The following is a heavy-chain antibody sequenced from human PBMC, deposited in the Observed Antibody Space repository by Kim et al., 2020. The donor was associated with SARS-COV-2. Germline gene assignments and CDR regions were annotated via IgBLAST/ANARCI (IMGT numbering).Heavy chain of an antibody. V-gene: IGHV3-30*04. CDR3: ARANYHFEADY. CDR1: GFTFSTYT. Sequence: GGSLRLSCAASGFTFSTYTMHWVRQAPGKGLEWVAATSYDGGTTYYSDSVKGRFTISRDNSRNTLFLQMNSLRPEDTALYYCARANYHFEADYSGQGTLVTVSS. J-gene: IGHJ4*02. D-gene: IGHD1-7*01. CDR2: TSYDGGTT.